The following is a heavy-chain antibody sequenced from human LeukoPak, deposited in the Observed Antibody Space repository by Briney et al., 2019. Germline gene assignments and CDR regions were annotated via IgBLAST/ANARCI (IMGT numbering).Heavy chain of an antibody. D-gene: IGHD4-17*01. CDR2: ISYSGGT. V-gene: IGHV4-59*01. CDR1: GGSFSGYY. CDR3: ARGSGDYGLNYFDY. J-gene: IGHJ4*02. Sequence: SETLSLTCAVYGGSFSGYYWSLIRQPPGKGLEWIGYISYSGGTKYNPSLKSRVTMSADASKNQFSLKLSSVTAADTAVYYCARGSGDYGLNYFDYWGQGTLVTVSS.